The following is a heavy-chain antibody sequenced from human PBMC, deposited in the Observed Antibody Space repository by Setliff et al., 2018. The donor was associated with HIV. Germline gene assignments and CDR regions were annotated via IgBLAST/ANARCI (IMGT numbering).Heavy chain of an antibody. CDR3: ARSFGGVIVRVFGY. Sequence: PSETLSLTCTVSGDSINNYYWSWIRQPPGKGLEWIGYVYSTGSTNSKSSLKSRVTISVDTSKNQFSLKLSSVIAADTAVYYCARSFGGVIVRVFGYWGQGTPVTVSS. J-gene: IGHJ4*02. D-gene: IGHD3-16*02. V-gene: IGHV4-59*12. CDR1: GDSINNYY. CDR2: VYSTGST.